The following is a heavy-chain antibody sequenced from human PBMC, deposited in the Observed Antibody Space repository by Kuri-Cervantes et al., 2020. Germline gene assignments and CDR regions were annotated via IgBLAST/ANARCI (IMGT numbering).Heavy chain of an antibody. CDR2: IIPIFGTA. CDR3: AGGTCSGGSCRNLGYYYYYYMDV. V-gene: IGHV1-69*13. D-gene: IGHD2-15*01. J-gene: IGHJ6*03. CDR1: GGTFSSYA. Sequence: SVKVSCKASGGTFSSYAISWVRQAPGQGLEWMGGIIPIFGTANYAQKFQGRVTITADESTSTAYMELSSLRSEDTAVYYCAGGTCSGGSCRNLGYYYYYYMDVWGKGTTVTDSS.